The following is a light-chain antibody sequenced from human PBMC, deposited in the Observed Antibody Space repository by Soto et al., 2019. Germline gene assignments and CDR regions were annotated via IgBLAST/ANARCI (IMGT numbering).Light chain of an antibody. CDR3: QQYNSYS. CDR1: QSFSNW. V-gene: IGKV1-5*01. J-gene: IGKJ1*01. CDR2: HAC. Sequence: IQMTQSPSTLPASAGERVTITCRPSQSFSNWLAWCQEKPGTAPEVLIXHACNLQSGVPSRFSGSASGTEFTLTISSLQPDEFATYYCQQYNSYSFGQGTKVEIK.